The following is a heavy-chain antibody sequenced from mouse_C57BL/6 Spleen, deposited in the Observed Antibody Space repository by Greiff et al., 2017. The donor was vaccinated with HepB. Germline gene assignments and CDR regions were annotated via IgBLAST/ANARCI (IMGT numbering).Heavy chain of an antibody. D-gene: IGHD1-1*02. CDR1: GFNIKDDY. CDR3: TSGGYHPWFAY. J-gene: IGHJ3*01. CDR2: IDPENGDT. V-gene: IGHV14-4*01. Sequence: EVQLQQSGAELVRPGASVKLSCTASGFNIKDDYMHWVKQRPEQGLEWIGWIDPENGDTEYASKFQGKATITADTSSNTAYLQLSSLTSEDTAVYYCTSGGYHPWFAYWGQGTLVTVSA.